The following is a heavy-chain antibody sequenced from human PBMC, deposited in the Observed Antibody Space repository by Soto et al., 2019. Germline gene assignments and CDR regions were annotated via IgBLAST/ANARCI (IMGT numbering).Heavy chain of an antibody. CDR3: ARQTIADRLHGMDV. Sequence: AESLTISCEGSRYSFTSYCIGCVLQMRGKGLEWMGIIYPGDSDTRYSPSFQGQVTISADKSISTAYLQWSSLKASDTAMYYCARQTIADRLHGMDVWGQGTTLPVSS. D-gene: IGHD6-6*01. CDR1: RYSFTSYC. V-gene: IGHV5-51*01. J-gene: IGHJ6*02. CDR2: IYPGDSDT.